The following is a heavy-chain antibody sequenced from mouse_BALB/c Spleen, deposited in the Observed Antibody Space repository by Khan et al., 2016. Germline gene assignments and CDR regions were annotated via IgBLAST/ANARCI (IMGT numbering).Heavy chain of an antibody. Sequence: EVQLQESGPDLVKPSQSLSLTCTVTGYSITSGYSWHLNRQPPGNKLELVGNIPYSGSTNYNQYFKGRISLTLDTSTNQSFLQFNSVTTEDTATYYCARSASRAMVYWGRGTSVTVSS. CDR1: GYSITSGYS. D-gene: IGHD6-1*01. V-gene: IGHV3-1*02. CDR2: IPYSGST. CDR3: ARSASRAMVY. J-gene: IGHJ4*01.